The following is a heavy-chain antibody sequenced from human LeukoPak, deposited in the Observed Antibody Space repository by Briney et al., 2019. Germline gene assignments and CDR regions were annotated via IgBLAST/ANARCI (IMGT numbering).Heavy chain of an antibody. V-gene: IGHV3-30*18. CDR2: ISYDGSNE. CDR1: GFTFRNYG. J-gene: IGHJ5*02. Sequence: PGGSLRLSCAASGFTFRNYGMHWVRQAPGKGLEWVSVISYDGSNEFYADSVKGRFTISRDNSNHTLFLQMNSLGPEDTAVYYCAKDLSIVGATGASWFDPRGQGTLVTVSS. D-gene: IGHD1-26*01. CDR3: AKDLSIVGATGASWFDP.